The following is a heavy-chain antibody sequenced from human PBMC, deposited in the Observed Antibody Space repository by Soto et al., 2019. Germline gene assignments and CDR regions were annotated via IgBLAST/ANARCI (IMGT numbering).Heavy chain of an antibody. J-gene: IGHJ6*02. CDR3: ARRDGGSLRSIYGMGV. CDR1: GYVFSSYW. V-gene: IGHV5-51*03. CDR2: IYAGDSDT. Sequence: EVQLVQSGVEVKKPGESLKISCKGSGYVFSSYWIVWVRQMPGKGLEWMGIIYAGDSDTTYSPSFQGQVTISVDKSIXXAYLQWSRLEGSDSAMYYWARRDGGSLRSIYGMGVWGQGTTVTVSS. D-gene: IGHD2-15*01.